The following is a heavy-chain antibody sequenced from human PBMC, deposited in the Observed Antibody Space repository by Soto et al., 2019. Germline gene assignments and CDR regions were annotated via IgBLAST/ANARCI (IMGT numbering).Heavy chain of an antibody. D-gene: IGHD3-10*01. J-gene: IGHJ4*02. V-gene: IGHV3-74*01. CDR3: TRGPRPSSVGTGAF. CDR2: ISDDGSRA. CDR1: GFTFSMYW. Sequence: GGSLRLSCTASGFTFSMYWMHWVRQVPGKGPEWVSRISDDGSRADYADSVKGRFTISRDNAKNPLYLEMHALRADDTAVYYCTRGPRPSSVGTGAFWGQGTPVTVSS.